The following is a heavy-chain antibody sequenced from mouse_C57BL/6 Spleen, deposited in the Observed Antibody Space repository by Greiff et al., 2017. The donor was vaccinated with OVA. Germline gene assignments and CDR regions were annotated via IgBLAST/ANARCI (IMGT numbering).Heavy chain of an antibody. CDR2: INPSSGYT. Sequence: VQLQQSGAELARPGASVKMSCKASGYTFTSCTMHWVKQRPGQGLEWIGYINPSSGYTKYNQKFKDKATLTADKSSSTAYMQLSSLTSEDSAVYYCARVITTVVPSGAFDYWGQGTTLTVSS. D-gene: IGHD1-1*01. J-gene: IGHJ2*01. V-gene: IGHV1-4*01. CDR1: GYTFTSCT. CDR3: ARVITTVVPSGAFDY.